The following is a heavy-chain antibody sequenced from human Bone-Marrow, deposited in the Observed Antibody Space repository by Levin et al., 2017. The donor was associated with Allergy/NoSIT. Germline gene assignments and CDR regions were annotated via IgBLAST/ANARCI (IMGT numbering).Heavy chain of an antibody. D-gene: IGHD3-10*01. Sequence: GGSLRLSCAASGFTFTTYAMHWVRQAPGKGLEWVSTIPSSGTIYSADSVKGRFTLSRDNARNSLYLQMNSLRDEDTAVYYCARDGGSYCLDFWGQGTLVTVSS. CDR3: ARDGGSYCLDF. J-gene: IGHJ4*02. CDR1: GFTFTTYA. CDR2: IPSSGTI. V-gene: IGHV3-48*02.